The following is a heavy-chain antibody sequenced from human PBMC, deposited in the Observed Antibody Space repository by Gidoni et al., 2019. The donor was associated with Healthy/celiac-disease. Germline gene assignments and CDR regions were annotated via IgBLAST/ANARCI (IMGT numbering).Heavy chain of an antibody. CDR3: ARGEYDYVWGSYRDGYYFDY. Sequence: QVQLVQSGAEVKKPGSSVKVSCKASGGTFSSYAISWVRQAPGQGLEWMGRIIPILGIANYAQKFQGRVTITADKSTSTAYMELSSLRSEDTAVYYCARGEYDYVWGSYRDGYYFDYWGQGTLVTVSS. V-gene: IGHV1-69*09. CDR1: GGTFSSYA. D-gene: IGHD3-16*02. CDR2: IIPILGIA. J-gene: IGHJ4*02.